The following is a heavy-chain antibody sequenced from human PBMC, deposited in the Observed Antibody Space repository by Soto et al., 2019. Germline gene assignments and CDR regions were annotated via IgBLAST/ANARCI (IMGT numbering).Heavy chain of an antibody. CDR1: GGSFSGHS. V-gene: IGHV4-34*01. CDR2: INHSGRV. Sequence: QVQLQQWGAGLLKPSETLSLTCAVYGGSFSGHSWTWIRQSPGKGLEWLGYINHSGRVNYSPSLKRRVTVSLDTSKNQFSRTLSAVTAADTAMYYCSTRAYDTNGYYRFDPWGQGTLVTVSS. D-gene: IGHD3-22*01. CDR3: STRAYDTNGYYRFDP. J-gene: IGHJ5*01.